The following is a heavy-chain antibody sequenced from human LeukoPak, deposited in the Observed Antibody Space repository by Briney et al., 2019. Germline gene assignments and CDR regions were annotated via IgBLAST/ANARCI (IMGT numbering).Heavy chain of an antibody. D-gene: IGHD1-26*01. Sequence: SQTLSLTCAISGDSVSSNSAAWHWIRQSPSRGLEWLGRTYYRSKWYNDYAVSVKSRITINPDTSKNQFSLQLNSVTPEDTAVYYCARGPHIVGATPYYYYYYGMDVWGQGTTVTVSS. CDR3: ARGPHIVGATPYYYYYYGMDV. J-gene: IGHJ6*02. CDR1: GDSVSSNSAA. V-gene: IGHV6-1*01. CDR2: TYYRSKWYN.